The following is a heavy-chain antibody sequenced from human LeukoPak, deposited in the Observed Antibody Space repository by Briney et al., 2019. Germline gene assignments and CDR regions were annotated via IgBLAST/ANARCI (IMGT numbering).Heavy chain of an antibody. D-gene: IGHD6-19*01. J-gene: IGHJ4*02. CDR2: INPSGGST. CDR1: GYTFTSYY. CDR3: ARAPIAVAGNGYFDY. Sequence: GASVKVSCKASGYTFTSYYMHWVRQAPGQGLEWMGIINPSGGSTSYAQKFRGRVTMTRDTSTSTVYMELSSLRSEDTAVYYCARAPIAVAGNGYFDYWGQGTLVTVSS. V-gene: IGHV1-46*03.